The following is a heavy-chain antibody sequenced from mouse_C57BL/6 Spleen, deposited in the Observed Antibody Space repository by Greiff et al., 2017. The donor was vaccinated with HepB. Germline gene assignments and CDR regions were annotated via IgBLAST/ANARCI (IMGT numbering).Heavy chain of an antibody. J-gene: IGHJ1*03. V-gene: IGHV1-18*01. Sequence: VQLQQSGPELVKPGASVKIPCKASGYTFTDYNMDWVKQSHGKSLEWIGDINPNNGGTIYNQKFKGKATLTVDKSSSTAYMEHRSLTSEDTAVYYCARQVIVNPHWYFDVWGTGTTVTVSS. CDR1: GYTFTDYN. D-gene: IGHD2-5*01. CDR3: ARQVIVNPHWYFDV. CDR2: INPNNGGT.